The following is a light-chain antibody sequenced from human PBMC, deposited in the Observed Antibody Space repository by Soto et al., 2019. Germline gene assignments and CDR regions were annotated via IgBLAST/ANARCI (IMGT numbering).Light chain of an antibody. CDR1: VGL. CDR2: DAT. V-gene: IGLV2-23*01. CDR3: CLYVGGRTYV. Sequence: QSALAQPACVSGSPGQSITISCTGTVGLVSWYQQHPGKVPKLIIYDATKRPSGVSSRFSGSKSGNTASLTISGLQTEDEADYCCCLYVGGRTYVFGTGTKVTIL. J-gene: IGLJ1*01.